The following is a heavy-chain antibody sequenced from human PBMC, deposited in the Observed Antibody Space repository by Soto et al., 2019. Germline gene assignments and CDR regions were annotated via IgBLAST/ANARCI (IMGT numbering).Heavy chain of an antibody. V-gene: IGHV1-18*01. D-gene: IGHD5-12*01. J-gene: IGHJ6*02. CDR1: GYTFTRSG. Sequence: QVQLVQSGAEVKKHGASVKVSCKASGYTFTRSGISWVRQAPGQGLEWMGWISTYNGDTNYAQTFQGRVTMTTDTSTSTVHMEVRSLRSDETAVYYCAREGVAPYYYYGMDVWGQGTPVTFSS. CDR2: ISTYNGDT. CDR3: AREGVAPYYYYGMDV.